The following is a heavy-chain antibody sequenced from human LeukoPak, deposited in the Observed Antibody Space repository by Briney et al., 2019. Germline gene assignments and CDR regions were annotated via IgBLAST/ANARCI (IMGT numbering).Heavy chain of an antibody. CDR3: AKDANWGFED. D-gene: IGHD7-27*01. V-gene: IGHV3-30*02. Sequence: GGSLRLSCAASGSTFSRHGMHWVRQAPGKGLEWVAYIRDNANNQYYADSVKGRLTISRDYSKNTVSLQMNSLRTEDTAVYFCAKDANWGFEDWGQGTLVTVSS. J-gene: IGHJ4*02. CDR1: GSTFSRHG. CDR2: IRDNANNQ.